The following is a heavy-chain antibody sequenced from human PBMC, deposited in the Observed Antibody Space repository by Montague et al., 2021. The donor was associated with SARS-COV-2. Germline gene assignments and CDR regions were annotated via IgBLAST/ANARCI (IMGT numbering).Heavy chain of an antibody. J-gene: IGHJ4*02. CDR3: AGEGPNWVLDY. CDR2: ISYTGSNP. Sequence: SLRLSCAASGFTFGSFSMHWVRQAPGQGLEWVSVISYTGSNPYYRDSVKGRFTISRDNSKNTLYLQMNNLRIEDTAVYYCAGEGPNWVLDYWGQGVLVPVSS. V-gene: IGHV3-30*04. D-gene: IGHD2-8*01. CDR1: GFTFGSFS.